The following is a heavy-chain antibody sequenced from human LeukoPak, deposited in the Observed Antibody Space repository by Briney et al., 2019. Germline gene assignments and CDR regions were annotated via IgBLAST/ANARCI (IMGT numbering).Heavy chain of an antibody. V-gene: IGHV1-69*01. CDR1: GGTFSSYA. CDR3: ARTRTTVTLYYYYYMDV. D-gene: IGHD4-11*01. CDR2: IIPIVGTA. J-gene: IGHJ6*03. Sequence: SVKVSCKASGGTFSSYAISWVRQAPGQGLEWVGGIIPIVGTANYAQKFQGRVTITADESTSTAYMELSSLRSEDTAVYYCARTRTTVTLYYYYYMDVWGKGTTVTVSS.